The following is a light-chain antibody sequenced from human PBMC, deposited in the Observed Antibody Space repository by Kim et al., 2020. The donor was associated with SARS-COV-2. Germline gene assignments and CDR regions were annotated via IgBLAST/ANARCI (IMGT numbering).Light chain of an antibody. Sequence: VAPGERATLSCRARTSVRSNLARYQQKPRQAPRLLLYGASTRATGLPARCSGSGSGTEFTLTISSLQSEDFAVYYCQQYNNWPPTFAQGTKVDIK. J-gene: IGKJ1*01. CDR3: QQYNNWPPT. CDR2: GAS. V-gene: IGKV3-15*01. CDR1: TSVRSN.